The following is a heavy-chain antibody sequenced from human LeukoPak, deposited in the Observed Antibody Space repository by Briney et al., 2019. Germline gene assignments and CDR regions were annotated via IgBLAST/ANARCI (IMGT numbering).Heavy chain of an antibody. Sequence: ASETLSLTCTVSGGSISSGDYYWSWIRQPPGKGLEWIGYIYYSGSTYYNPSLKSRVTMSVDTSKNQFSLKLSSVTAADTAVYYCARDFGRYWGQGTLVTVSS. V-gene: IGHV4-30-4*08. J-gene: IGHJ4*02. D-gene: IGHD3-10*01. CDR1: GGSISSGDYY. CDR3: ARDFGRY. CDR2: IYYSGST.